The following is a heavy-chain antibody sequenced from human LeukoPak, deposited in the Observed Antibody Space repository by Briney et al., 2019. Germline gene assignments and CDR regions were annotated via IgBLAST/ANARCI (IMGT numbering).Heavy chain of an antibody. Sequence: GGSLRLSCAASGFTFSSYAMHWVRQAPGKGLEWEAVISYDGSNKYYADSVKGRFTISRDNSKNTLYLQMDSLRAEDTAVYYCARGRGVSYYDSTKGLFDYWGQGTLVTVSS. D-gene: IGHD3-22*01. CDR2: ISYDGSNK. CDR1: GFTFSSYA. CDR3: ARGRGVSYYDSTKGLFDY. V-gene: IGHV3-30-3*01. J-gene: IGHJ4*02.